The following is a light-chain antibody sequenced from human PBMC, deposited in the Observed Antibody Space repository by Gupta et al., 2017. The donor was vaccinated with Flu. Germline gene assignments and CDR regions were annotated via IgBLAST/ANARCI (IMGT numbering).Light chain of an antibody. CDR3: HQYDDLPPT. V-gene: IGKV1-33*01. CDR1: QGVKNY. Sequence: TQMTQSPSSLSASVGDRVTITCQASQGVKNYLNWYQQKPGKPPKFLIYDASNLEAGVSSRFSGSGSGTHFSFTISRLQPEDAAAYFCHQYDDLPPTFGQGTKLQIK. CDR2: DAS. J-gene: IGKJ2*01.